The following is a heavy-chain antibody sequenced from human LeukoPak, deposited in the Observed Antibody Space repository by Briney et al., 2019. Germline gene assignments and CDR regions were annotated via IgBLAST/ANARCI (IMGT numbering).Heavy chain of an antibody. CDR3: ARRGYSYGPYYYGMDV. J-gene: IGHJ6*02. V-gene: IGHV4-59*08. D-gene: IGHD5-18*01. CDR1: GGSFSGYY. Sequence: SETLSLTCAVYGGSFSGYYWSWIRQPPGKGLEWIGYIYYSGSTNYNPSLKSRVTISVDTSKNQFSLKLSSVTAADTAVYYCARRGYSYGPYYYGMDVWGQGTTVTVSS. CDR2: IYYSGST.